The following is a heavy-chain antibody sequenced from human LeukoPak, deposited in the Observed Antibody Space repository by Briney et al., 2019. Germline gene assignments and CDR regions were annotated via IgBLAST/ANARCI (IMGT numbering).Heavy chain of an antibody. J-gene: IGHJ6*03. CDR3: AKTGTTGYYYYYMDV. D-gene: IGHD1-1*01. Sequence: ASVKVSCKASGYTFTSYGISWVRQAPGQGLEWMGWISAYNGNTNYAQKLQGRVTMTTDTSTSTAYMELRSLRSDDTAVYYCAKTGTTGYYYYYMDVWGKGTTVTVSS. CDR1: GYTFTSYG. CDR2: ISAYNGNT. V-gene: IGHV1-18*01.